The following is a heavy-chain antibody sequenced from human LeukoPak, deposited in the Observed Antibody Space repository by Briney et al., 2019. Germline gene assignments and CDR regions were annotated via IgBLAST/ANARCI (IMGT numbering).Heavy chain of an antibody. CDR3: ARSSIAPAVTEYFQH. J-gene: IGHJ1*01. CDR1: GYTFTSYG. Sequence: ASVKVSCKASGYTFTSYGISWVRQAPRQGLEWMGWISAYNGNTNYAQKLQGRVTMTTDTSTSTAYMELRSLRSDDTAVYYCARSSIAPAVTEYFQHWGQGTLVTVSS. D-gene: IGHD6-13*01. V-gene: IGHV1-18*01. CDR2: ISAYNGNT.